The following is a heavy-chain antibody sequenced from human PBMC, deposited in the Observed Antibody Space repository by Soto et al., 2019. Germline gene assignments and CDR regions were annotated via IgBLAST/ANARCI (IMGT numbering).Heavy chain of an antibody. CDR3: ASGNSATFGGVTVYYYYGMDV. V-gene: IGHV1-69*01. Sequence: QVQLVQSGAEVKKPGSSVKVSCKASGGTFRSYAISWVRQAPGQGLEWMGDIIPLFNTANYAQKFQGRVTITADESTSTAYMELSSLRSDDTVVYDCASGNSATFGGVTVYYYYGMDVWGQGTTVTVSS. CDR2: IIPLFNTA. D-gene: IGHD3-16*02. CDR1: GGTFRSYA. J-gene: IGHJ6*02.